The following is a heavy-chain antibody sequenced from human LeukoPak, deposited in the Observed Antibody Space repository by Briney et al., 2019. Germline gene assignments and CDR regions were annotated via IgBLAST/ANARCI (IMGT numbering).Heavy chain of an antibody. CDR3: ATLDCSGGSCQIDY. Sequence: SQTLSLTCTVSGGSISSGGYYWSWIRQHPGKGLEWIGYIYYSGSTYYNPSLKSRVTISVDTSKNQFSLKLSSVTAADTAVYYCATLDCSGGSCQIDYWGQGTLVTVSS. V-gene: IGHV4-31*03. J-gene: IGHJ4*02. D-gene: IGHD2-15*01. CDR1: GGSISSGGYY. CDR2: IYYSGST.